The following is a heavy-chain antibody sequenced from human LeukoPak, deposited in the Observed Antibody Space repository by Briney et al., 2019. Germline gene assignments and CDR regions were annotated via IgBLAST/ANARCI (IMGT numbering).Heavy chain of an antibody. D-gene: IGHD6-6*01. V-gene: IGHV3-33*08. CDR2: ISYDGSNK. CDR3: ARDTGSSGLAY. J-gene: IGHJ4*02. CDR1: GFTFSSYG. Sequence: GRSLRLSCAASGFTFSSYGMHWVRQAPGKGLEWVALISYDGSNKYYADSVKGRFTISRDNSKNTLYLQMNSLRVEDTAVFYCARDTGSSGLAYWGQGTLVTVSS.